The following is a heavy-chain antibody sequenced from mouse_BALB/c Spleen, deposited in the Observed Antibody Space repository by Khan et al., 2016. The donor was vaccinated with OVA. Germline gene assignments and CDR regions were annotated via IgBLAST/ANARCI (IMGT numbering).Heavy chain of an antibody. D-gene: IGHD2-12*01. CDR2: IGSDSNTI. CDR3: ASSRYWSWFAS. J-gene: IGHJ3*01. V-gene: IGHV5-17*02. Sequence: EVQLVESGGGLVQPGGSRKLSCAASGFPFSSFGMHWVRQAPEKGLEWVAYIGSDSNTIYYADTVKGRFPISRDDPKTSLVLQMTSLRAEDTAMYDCASSRYWSWFASWGQGTLVTVSS. CDR1: GFPFSSFG.